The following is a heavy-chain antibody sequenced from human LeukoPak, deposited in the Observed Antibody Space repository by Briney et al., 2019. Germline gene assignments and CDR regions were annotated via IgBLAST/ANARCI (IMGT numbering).Heavy chain of an antibody. J-gene: IGHJ3*02. CDR2: MNPNSGNT. D-gene: IGHD1-20*01. V-gene: IGHV1-8*01. Sequence: ASVKVSCKASGYTFTSYDINWVRQATGQGLEWMGWMNPNSGNTGYAQKFQGRVTMTRNTSVSTAYMELSSLRSEDTAVYYCARVKYNWNPNDAFDIWGQGTMVTVSS. CDR1: GYTFTSYD. CDR3: ARVKYNWNPNDAFDI.